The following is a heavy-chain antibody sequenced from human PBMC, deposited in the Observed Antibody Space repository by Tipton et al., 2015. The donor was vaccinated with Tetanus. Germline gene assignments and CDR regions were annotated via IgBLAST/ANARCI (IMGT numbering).Heavy chain of an antibody. V-gene: IGHV4-61*08. CDR2: VYYTGST. Sequence: LRLSCTVSGASFRNDGYYWSWVRQHPGRGLEWIGYVYYTGSTNHNPSLKSRVTISMDRSKNQISLQLTSVTAADTAVYFCAGVTAQRTELYFDHWGQGTLVTVSS. CDR3: AGVTAQRTELYFDH. D-gene: IGHD6-13*01. CDR1: GASFRNDGYY. J-gene: IGHJ4*02.